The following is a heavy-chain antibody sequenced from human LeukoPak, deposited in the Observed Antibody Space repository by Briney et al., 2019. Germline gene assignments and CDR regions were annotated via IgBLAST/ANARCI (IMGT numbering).Heavy chain of an antibody. Sequence: SETLSLTCAVSGGSISSSNWWSWVRQPPGKGLEWIGEIYHSGSTNYNPSLKSRVTISVDKSKNQFSLKLSSVTAADTAVYYCVKQRLVRGYYYGMDVWGQGTTVTVSS. CDR3: VKQRLVRGYYYGMDV. CDR1: GGSISSSNW. J-gene: IGHJ6*02. V-gene: IGHV4-4*02. CDR2: IYHSGST. D-gene: IGHD6-19*01.